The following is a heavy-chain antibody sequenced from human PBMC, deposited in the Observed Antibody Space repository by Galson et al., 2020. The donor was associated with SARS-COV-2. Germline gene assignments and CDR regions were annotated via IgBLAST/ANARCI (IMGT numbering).Heavy chain of an antibody. J-gene: IGHJ6*02. D-gene: IGHD5-18*01. CDR2: ISTSSSTI. CDR3: ARRPRGYNYSYAFLYYGMDV. CDR1: GFNFSNYV. Sequence: GESLKISCAASGFNFSNYVMNWVRQAPGKGLEWVSYISTSSSTIYYADSVKGRFTISRDNAKNSLYLQMNSLRDKDTAVYFCARRPRGYNYSYAFLYYGMDVWGQGTTVTVSS. V-gene: IGHV3-48*02.